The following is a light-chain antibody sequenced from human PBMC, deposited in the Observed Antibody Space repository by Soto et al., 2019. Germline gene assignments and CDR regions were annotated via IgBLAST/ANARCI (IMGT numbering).Light chain of an antibody. CDR2: DAS. J-gene: IGKJ5*01. V-gene: IGKV1-33*01. CDR1: QDISNY. CDR3: QQSDSLAIT. Sequence: DIQMTQSPSSLSASVGDRVTITCRASQDISNYLNWYQQRPGKAPKLLIYDASHLERGVPSRFSGTRSGTHFTFAITSLQPEDVATYYCQQSDSLAITFGQGTRLAI.